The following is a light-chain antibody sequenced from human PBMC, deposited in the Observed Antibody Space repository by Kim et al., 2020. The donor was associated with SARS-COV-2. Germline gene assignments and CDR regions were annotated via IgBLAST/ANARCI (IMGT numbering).Light chain of an antibody. CDR3: QQYKSFPPT. J-gene: IGKJ1*01. CDR2: GTS. Sequence: AIQLAQSPSSLSASLGDRVTITCRASQGIGTSLAWYRQRPGKAPQLLMEGTSTLESGVPSGFTGSGSGTDFILTISRLQPEDFATYYCQQYKSFPPTFGQGTKVDIK. V-gene: IGKV1-13*02. CDR1: QGIGTS.